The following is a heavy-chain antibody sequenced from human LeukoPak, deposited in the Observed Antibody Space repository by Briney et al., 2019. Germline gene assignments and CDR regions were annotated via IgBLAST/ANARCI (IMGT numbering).Heavy chain of an antibody. Sequence: PGGSLRLSCAASGFTFSSYEMNWVRQAPGKGLEWASYISSSGSTIYYADSVKGRFTISRDNAKNSLYLQMNGLRVEDTAVYYCARARQWLGVSNWFDPWGQGTLVTVSS. D-gene: IGHD6-19*01. CDR2: ISSSGSTI. V-gene: IGHV3-48*03. CDR3: ARARQWLGVSNWFDP. J-gene: IGHJ5*02. CDR1: GFTFSSYE.